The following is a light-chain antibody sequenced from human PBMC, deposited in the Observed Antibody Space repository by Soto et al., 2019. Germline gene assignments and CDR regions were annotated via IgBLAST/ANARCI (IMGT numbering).Light chain of an antibody. CDR3: QQYGDSPVT. Sequence: NVLTQSAGTLSLSPGEGATLSCMASQSVMSRYIAWYQQKPGQAPRLLIYGASSRATGIPNRFSGSGSGTDFTLTISRLVPEDFAVYYCQQYGDSPVTFGQGTKVAIK. J-gene: IGKJ1*01. V-gene: IGKV3-20*01. CDR2: GAS. CDR1: QSVMSRY.